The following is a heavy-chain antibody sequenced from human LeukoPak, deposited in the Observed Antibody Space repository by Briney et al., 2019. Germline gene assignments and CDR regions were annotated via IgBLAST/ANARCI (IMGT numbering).Heavy chain of an antibody. V-gene: IGHV4-38-2*02. CDR3: ARGDRPREIPPLIRKKNAFDI. Sequence: SETLSLTCTVSGYSISSGYYWGWIRQPPGKGLEWIGSIYHSGSTYYNPSLKSRVTISVDTSKNQFSLKLSSVTAADTAVCYCARGDRPREIPPLIRKKNAFDIWGQGTMVTVSS. J-gene: IGHJ3*02. CDR1: GYSISSGYY. D-gene: IGHD2-8*01. CDR2: IYHSGST.